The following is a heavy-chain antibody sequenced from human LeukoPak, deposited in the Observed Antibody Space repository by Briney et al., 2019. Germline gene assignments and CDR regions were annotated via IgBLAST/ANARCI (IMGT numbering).Heavy chain of an antibody. J-gene: IGHJ3*02. CDR1: GFTFSSYA. CDR3: ANYEQYYYDSSGYSHDAFDI. D-gene: IGHD3-22*01. Sequence: PGGSLRLSCAASGFTFSSYAMSWVRQAPGKGLEWVSAISGSGGSTYYADSVKGRFTISRDNSKNTLYLQMNSLRAEDTAVYYCANYEQYYYDSSGYSHDAFDIWGQGTMVTVSS. V-gene: IGHV3-23*01. CDR2: ISGSGGST.